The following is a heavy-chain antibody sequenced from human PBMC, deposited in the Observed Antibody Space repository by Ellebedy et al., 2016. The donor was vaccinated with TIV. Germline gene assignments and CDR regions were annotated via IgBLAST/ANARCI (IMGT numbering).Heavy chain of an antibody. Sequence: ASVKVSXKASGYPFTAYDINWVRQVTGQGLEWMGWMNPNSGNTGYAQKFQGRVTMTKNTSARTAYMELSSLRSEDTAVYYCARGRCHGDICYSSYFYHWGQGTLVTVSS. CDR2: MNPNSGNT. V-gene: IGHV1-8*01. D-gene: IGHD2-15*01. CDR3: ARGRCHGDICYSSYFYH. CDR1: GYPFTAYD. J-gene: IGHJ1*01.